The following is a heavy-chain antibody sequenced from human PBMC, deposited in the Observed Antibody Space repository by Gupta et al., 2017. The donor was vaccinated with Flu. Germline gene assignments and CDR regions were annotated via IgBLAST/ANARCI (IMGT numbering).Heavy chain of an antibody. J-gene: IGHJ4*02. D-gene: IGHD6-19*01. V-gene: IGHV1-24*01. Sequence: QVQLVQSGAEVKKPGASVKVSCKVSGYTLTELSMHWVRQAPGKGLEWMGGFDPEDGETIYAQKFQGRVTMTEDTSTDTAYMELSSLRSEDTAVYYCATEKYGYSSGWYLGGHYFDYWGQGTLVTVSS. CDR1: GYTLTELS. CDR2: FDPEDGET. CDR3: ATEKYGYSSGWYLGGHYFDY.